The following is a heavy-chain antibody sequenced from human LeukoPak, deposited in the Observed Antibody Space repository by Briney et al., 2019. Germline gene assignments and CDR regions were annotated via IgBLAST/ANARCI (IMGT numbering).Heavy chain of an antibody. CDR1: GGSISSYY. Sequence: SETLSLTCTVSGGSISSYYWSWIRQPPGKGLEYIGYIYNSGSTNYNPSLESRVTISVDTSKNQFSLKLSSVTAADTAVYYCARRETYSSSWVNWFDPWGQGTLVTVSS. CDR2: IYNSGST. V-gene: IGHV4-59*12. J-gene: IGHJ5*02. CDR3: ARRETYSSSWVNWFDP. D-gene: IGHD6-13*01.